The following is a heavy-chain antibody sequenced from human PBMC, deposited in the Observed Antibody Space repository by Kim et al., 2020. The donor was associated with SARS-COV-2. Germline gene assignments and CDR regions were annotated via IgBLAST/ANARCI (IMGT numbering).Heavy chain of an antibody. CDR1: GGSISSYY. CDR3: ARAKMATITEGWFDP. V-gene: IGHV4-59*01. Sequence: SETLSLTCTVSGGSISSYYWSWIRQPPGKGLEWIVYIYYSGSTNYNPSLKSRVTISVDTSKNQFSLKLSSVTAADTAVYYCARAKMATITEGWFDPWGQGTLVTVSS. D-gene: IGHD5-12*01. CDR2: IYYSGST. J-gene: IGHJ5*02.